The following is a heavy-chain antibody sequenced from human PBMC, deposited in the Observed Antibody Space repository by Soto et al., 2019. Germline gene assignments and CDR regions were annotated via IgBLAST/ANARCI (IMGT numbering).Heavy chain of an antibody. CDR2: ISGSGGST. D-gene: IGHD4-17*01. J-gene: IGHJ6*02. CDR1: GFTFSSYA. CDR3: AKAPVTTAYYYYYYGMDV. Sequence: GGSLRLSCAASGFTFSSYAMSWVRQAPGKGLEWVSAISGSGGSTYYADSVKGRFTISRDNSKNTLYLQMNSLRAEDTAVYYCAKAPVTTAYYYYYYGMDVWGQGTTVTVSS. V-gene: IGHV3-23*01.